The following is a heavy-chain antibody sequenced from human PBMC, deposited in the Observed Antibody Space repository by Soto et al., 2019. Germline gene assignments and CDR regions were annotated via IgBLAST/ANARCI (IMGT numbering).Heavy chain of an antibody. D-gene: IGHD3-16*01. V-gene: IGHV4-59*01. CDR3: ASVTFGGIVLAH. CDR2: IYFNGNT. J-gene: IGHJ4*02. Sequence: SETLSLTCTVSAASFSKYYWTWIRQSPGKGLEWIGYIYFNGNTNYNPSLKRRVTMSIDTSKKQFSLNLSSVTAADTAVYYCASVTFGGIVLAHWGQGALVTSPQ. CDR1: AASFSKYY.